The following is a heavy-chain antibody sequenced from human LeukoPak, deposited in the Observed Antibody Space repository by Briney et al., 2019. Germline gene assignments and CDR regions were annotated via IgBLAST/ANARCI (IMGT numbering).Heavy chain of an antibody. Sequence: ASVKVSCKASGYTFTGYYMHWVRQAPGQGLEWMGWINPNSGGTNYAQKFQGRVTMTRDTSISTAYMELSSLRSEDTAVYYCATGFGYCTNGVCYPSLDYWGQGTLVTVSS. V-gene: IGHV1-2*02. CDR2: INPNSGGT. CDR1: GYTFTGYY. J-gene: IGHJ4*02. D-gene: IGHD2-8*01. CDR3: ATGFGYCTNGVCYPSLDY.